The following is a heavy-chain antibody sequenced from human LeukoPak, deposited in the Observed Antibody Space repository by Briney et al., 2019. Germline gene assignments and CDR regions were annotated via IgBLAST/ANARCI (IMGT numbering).Heavy chain of an antibody. CDR3: ARSRLLVAVPFDY. V-gene: IGHV3-30*03. CDR1: GFTFSSYD. D-gene: IGHD5-12*01. Sequence: PGGSLRLSCAASGFTFSSYDMHWVRQAPGKGLEWVAVISYDGSNQYYANSVKGRFTISRDNSKNTLYLQMGSLRAEDMAVYYCARSRLLVAVPFDYWGQGTLVTVSS. CDR2: ISYDGSNQ. J-gene: IGHJ4*02.